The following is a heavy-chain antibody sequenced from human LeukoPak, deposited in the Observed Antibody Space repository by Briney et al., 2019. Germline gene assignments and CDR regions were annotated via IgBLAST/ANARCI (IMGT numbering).Heavy chain of an antibody. CDR2: IYNDGST. V-gene: IGHV3-53*05. J-gene: IGHJ4*02. Sequence: GGSLRLSCATSGFTVSANYMTWVRQAPGKGLEWVSVIYNDGSTYYADSVKGRFTISRDNAKNSLYLQMNSLRAEDTALYYCAKDFGRSAYDRPFDYWGQGTLVTVSS. CDR1: GFTVSANY. D-gene: IGHD5-12*01. CDR3: AKDFGRSAYDRPFDY.